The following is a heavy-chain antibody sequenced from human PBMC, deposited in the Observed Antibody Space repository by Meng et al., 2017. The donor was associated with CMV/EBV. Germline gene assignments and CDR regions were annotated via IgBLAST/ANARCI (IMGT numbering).Heavy chain of an antibody. Sequence: GGSLRLSCAASGFTFSDHYMDWVRQAPGKGLEWVGRTRNKANSYTTEYAASVKGRFTISRDDSKNSLYLQMNNLKTEDTAVYYCARLHDYGDPRGDYWGQGTLVTVSS. V-gene: IGHV3-72*01. D-gene: IGHD4-17*01. CDR2: TRNKANSYTT. CDR3: ARLHDYGDPRGDY. J-gene: IGHJ4*02. CDR1: GFTFSDHY.